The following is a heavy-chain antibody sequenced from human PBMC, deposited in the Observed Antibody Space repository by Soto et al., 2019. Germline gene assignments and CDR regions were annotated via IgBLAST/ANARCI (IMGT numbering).Heavy chain of an antibody. D-gene: IGHD3-16*02. CDR2: IDYSGST. CDR3: ARRFTGYDYVWGSYRRYGMDV. J-gene: IGHJ6*02. CDR1: GGSISSSSYY. V-gene: IGHV4-39*01. Sequence: QLQLQESGPGLVKPSETLSLTCTVSGGSISSSSYYWGWIRQPPGKGLEWIGSIDYSGSTYYNPSPKSRVTLSEATSKIQFSLKLSSVTAADTSVYYCARRFTGYDYVWGSYRRYGMDVWGQGTTVTVSS.